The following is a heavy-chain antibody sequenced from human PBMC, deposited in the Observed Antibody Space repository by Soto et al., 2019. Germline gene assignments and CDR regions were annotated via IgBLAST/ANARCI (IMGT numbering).Heavy chain of an antibody. V-gene: IGHV4-59*08. J-gene: IGHJ4*02. D-gene: IGHD6-13*01. Sequence: PSETLSLTCTVSGGSISSYYWSWIRQPPGKGLEWIGYIYYSGSTNYNPSLKSRVTISGDTSKNQFSLKLSSVTAADTALYYCAGHSLQQSFSYWGQGTQVTVSA. CDR3: AGHSLQQSFSY. CDR2: IYYSGST. CDR1: GGSISSYY.